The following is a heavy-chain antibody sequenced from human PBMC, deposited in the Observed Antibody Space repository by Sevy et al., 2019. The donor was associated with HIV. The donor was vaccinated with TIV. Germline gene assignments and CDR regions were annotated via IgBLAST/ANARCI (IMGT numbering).Heavy chain of an antibody. CDR2: ISYDGSNK. CDR3: ARDRGRTGSSDYYYGMDV. J-gene: IGHJ6*02. V-gene: IGHV3-30*04. CDR1: GFTLSSYA. Sequence: GGSLRLSCAASGFTLSSYAMHWVRQAPGKGLEWVAVISYDGSNKYYADSVKGRFTISRDNSKNTLYLQMNSLRAEDTAVYYCARDRGRTGSSDYYYGMDVWGQGSTVTVSS. D-gene: IGHD6-6*01.